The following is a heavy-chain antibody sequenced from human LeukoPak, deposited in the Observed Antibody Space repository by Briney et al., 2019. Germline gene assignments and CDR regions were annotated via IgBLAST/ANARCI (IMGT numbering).Heavy chain of an antibody. CDR2: MYTSGST. V-gene: IGHV4-4*07. CDR1: GASISSYY. J-gene: IGHJ6*03. CDR3: TIDSNYYYYMDV. Sequence: SETLSLTCTVSGASISSYYWSWIRQPAGKGLEWIGRMYTSGSTNYNPSLKSRVTMSVDTSKNQFSLKLSSVTAADTAVYYCTIDSNYYYYMDVWGKGTTVIVSS.